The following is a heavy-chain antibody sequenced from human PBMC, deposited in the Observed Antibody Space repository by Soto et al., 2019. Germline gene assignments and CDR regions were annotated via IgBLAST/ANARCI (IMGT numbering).Heavy chain of an antibody. J-gene: IGHJ6*02. CDR1: GFTFSSYA. D-gene: IGHD6-6*01. CDR2: ISGSGGST. V-gene: IGHV3-23*01. CDR3: AKDQVGEYSSSSLYYYGMDV. Sequence: EVQLLESGGGLVQPGGSLRLSCAASGFTFSSYAMSWVRQAPGKGLEWVSAISGSGGSTYYADSVKGRFTISRDNSKNTLYLQMNRLRAEDTAVYYCAKDQVGEYSSSSLYYYGMDVWGQGTTVTVSS.